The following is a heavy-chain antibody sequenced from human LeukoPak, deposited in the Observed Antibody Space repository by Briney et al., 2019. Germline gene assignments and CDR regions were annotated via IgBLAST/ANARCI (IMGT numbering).Heavy chain of an antibody. CDR1: GFSFGAYE. V-gene: IGHV3-48*03. CDR3: ARDHMSF. D-gene: IGHD3-10*01. J-gene: IGHJ4*02. CDR2: ISHIGSAI. Sequence: PGGSLRLSCEVSGFSFGAYEMNWVRQAPGKGLEWVSLISHIGSAINYADPVKGRFVISRDNAKNSLFLQMSSLRVEDTATYYCARDHMSFWGQGTLVTVSS.